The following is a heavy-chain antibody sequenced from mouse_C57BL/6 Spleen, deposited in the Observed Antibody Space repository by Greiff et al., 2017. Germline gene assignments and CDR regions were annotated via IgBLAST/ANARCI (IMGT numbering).Heavy chain of an antibody. CDR3: TRRSPVGY. CDR2: IDPENGDT. J-gene: IGHJ2*01. Sequence: VQLKQSGAELVRPGASVKLSCTASGFNIKDDYMHWVKQRPEQGLEWIGWIDPENGDTEYASKFQGKATITADTSSNTANLQLSSLTSEDTAVYYCTRRSPVGYWGQGTTLTVSS. V-gene: IGHV14-4*01. CDR1: GFNIKDDY.